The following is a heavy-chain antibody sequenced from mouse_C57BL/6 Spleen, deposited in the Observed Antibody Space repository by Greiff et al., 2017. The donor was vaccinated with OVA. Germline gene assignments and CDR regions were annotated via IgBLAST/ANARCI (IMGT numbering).Heavy chain of an antibody. CDR3: ARYGPDFDY. Sequence: QVQLQQSGAELVMPGASVKLSCKASGYTFTSYWMHWVKQRPGQGLEWIGEIDPSDSYTNYNQKFKGKSTLTVDKSSSTAYMQLSSLTSEDSAVYYCARYGPDFDYWGQGTTLTVSS. CDR1: GYTFTSYW. D-gene: IGHD1-1*01. CDR2: IDPSDSYT. J-gene: IGHJ2*01. V-gene: IGHV1-69*01.